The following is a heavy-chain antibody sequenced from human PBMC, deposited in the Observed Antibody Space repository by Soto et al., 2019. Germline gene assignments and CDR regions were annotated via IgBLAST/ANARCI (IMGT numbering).Heavy chain of an antibody. D-gene: IGHD3-22*01. CDR1: GFTFDDYA. V-gene: IGHV3-9*01. Sequence: EVQLVESGGGLVQPGRSLRLSCAASGFTFDDYAMHWVRQAPGKGLEWVSGISWNSGSIGYADSVKGRFTISRDNAKNSLYLQMNSLRAEDTALYYCAKAPWHYYDSSGSYYFDYWGQGTLVTVSS. J-gene: IGHJ4*02. CDR2: ISWNSGSI. CDR3: AKAPWHYYDSSGSYYFDY.